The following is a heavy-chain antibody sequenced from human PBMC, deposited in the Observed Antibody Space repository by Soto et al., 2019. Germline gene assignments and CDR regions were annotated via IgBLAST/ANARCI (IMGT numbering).Heavy chain of an antibody. J-gene: IGHJ6*02. D-gene: IGHD6-19*01. CDR1: GFTFSSYA. Sequence: EVQLLESGGGLVQPGGSLRLSCAASGFTFSSYAMSWVRQALGKGLEWVSAISGSGGSTYYADSVKGRFTISRDNSKNTLYLQMNSLRAEDTAVYYCAKDYAPHSYSSGWSPYYYYGMDVWGQGTTVTVSS. V-gene: IGHV3-23*01. CDR2: ISGSGGST. CDR3: AKDYAPHSYSSGWSPYYYYGMDV.